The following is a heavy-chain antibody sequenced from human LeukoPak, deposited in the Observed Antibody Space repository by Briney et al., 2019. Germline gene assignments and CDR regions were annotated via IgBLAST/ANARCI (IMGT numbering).Heavy chain of an antibody. D-gene: IGHD3-3*01. Sequence: PGGSLRLSCAASGFTFSSYGMHWVRQAPGKGLEWVAVIWCDGSNKYYADSVKGRFTISRDNSKNTMYLQMNSLRAEDTAVYYCVRFLEWEYNWFDPWGQGTLVTVSS. CDR2: IWCDGSNK. J-gene: IGHJ5*02. CDR1: GFTFSSYG. CDR3: VRFLEWEYNWFDP. V-gene: IGHV3-33*01.